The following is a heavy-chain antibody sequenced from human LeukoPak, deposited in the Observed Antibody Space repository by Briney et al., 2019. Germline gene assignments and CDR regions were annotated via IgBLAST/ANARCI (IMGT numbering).Heavy chain of an antibody. Sequence: SETLSVICTVSGGSIGSYYWCWIRQPQGKGLEWIGYIYYSGTTNYNPSLKSRVTMSVDTSKNQFSLKLSSVTAADTAVYYCGRDWGRYFDYWGQGALDTVSS. J-gene: IGHJ4*02. CDR2: IYYSGTT. V-gene: IGHV4-59*01. D-gene: IGHD7-27*01. CDR1: GGSIGSYY. CDR3: GRDWGRYFDY.